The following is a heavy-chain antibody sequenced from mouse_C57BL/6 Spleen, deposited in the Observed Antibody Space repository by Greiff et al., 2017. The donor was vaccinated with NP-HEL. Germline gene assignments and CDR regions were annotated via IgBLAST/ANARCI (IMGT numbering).Heavy chain of an antibody. CDR3: VRSYGSSSAWFAY. Sequence: EVKLMESGGGLVQPKGSLKLSCAASGFSFNTYAMNWVRQAPGKGLEWVARIRSKSNNCATYYADSVKDRFTISRDDSESMLYLQMNNLKTEDTAMYYCVRSYGSSSAWFAYWGQGTLVTVSA. CDR2: IRSKSNNCAT. D-gene: IGHD1-1*01. V-gene: IGHV10-1*01. CDR1: GFSFNTYA. J-gene: IGHJ3*01.